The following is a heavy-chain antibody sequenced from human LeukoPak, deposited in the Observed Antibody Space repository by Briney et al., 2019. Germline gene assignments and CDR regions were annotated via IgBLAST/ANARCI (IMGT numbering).Heavy chain of an antibody. J-gene: IGHJ4*02. CDR1: GGSISGYY. V-gene: IGHV4-59*08. CDR3: ARLGHCSGGSCYFSD. Sequence: SETLSLTCTVSGGSISGYYWTWIRQPPGEGLEWIGYIFYTGNTNYNPFLSSRLTLSVDAPNNQFALTLRSVTAADTAIYYRARLGHCSGGSCYFSDWGLGTLVTVAS. D-gene: IGHD2-15*01. CDR2: IFYTGNT.